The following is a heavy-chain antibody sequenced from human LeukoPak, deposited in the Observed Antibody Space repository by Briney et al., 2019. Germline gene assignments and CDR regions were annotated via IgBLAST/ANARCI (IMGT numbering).Heavy chain of an antibody. CDR1: GFTSSSYA. CDR3: AKVGAARLSYYYYYMDV. V-gene: IGHV3-23*01. J-gene: IGHJ6*03. CDR2: ISGSGGST. D-gene: IGHD6-6*01. Sequence: PGGSLRLSCAASGFTSSSYAMSWVRQAPGKGLEWVSAISGSGGSTYYADSVKGRFTISRDNSKNTLYLQMNSLRAEDTAVYYCAKVGAARLSYYYYYMDVWGKGTTVTVSS.